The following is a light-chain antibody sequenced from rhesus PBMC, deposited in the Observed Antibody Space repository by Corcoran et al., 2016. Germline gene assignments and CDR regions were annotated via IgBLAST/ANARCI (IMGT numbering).Light chain of an antibody. J-gene: IGKJ1*01. CDR3: QQYSNWPWT. CDR1: QSVSSS. CDR2: DAS. Sequence: EIVLTQSPATLSLSPGERATLSCRASQSVSSSLAWYHQQPVKAPRLLIYDASSRATGIPDSFSGSGSGTDFTLAISSLAPEDVGVYYCQQYSNWPWTFGQGTKVEIK. V-gene: IGKV3-35*01.